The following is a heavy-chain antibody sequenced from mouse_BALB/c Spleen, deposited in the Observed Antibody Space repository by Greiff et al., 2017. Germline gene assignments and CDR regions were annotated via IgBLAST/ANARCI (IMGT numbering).Heavy chain of an antibody. V-gene: IGHV14-3*02. D-gene: IGHD2-3*01. CDR2: IDPANGNT. CDR3: ARGGYDGYPFAY. J-gene: IGHJ3*01. CDR1: GFNIKDTY. Sequence: VQLQQSGAELVKPGASVKLSCTASGFNIKDTYMHWVKQRPEQGLEWIGRIDPANGNTKYDPKFQGKATITADTSSNTAYLQLSSLTSEDTAVYYCARGGYDGYPFAYWGEGTLGTVSA.